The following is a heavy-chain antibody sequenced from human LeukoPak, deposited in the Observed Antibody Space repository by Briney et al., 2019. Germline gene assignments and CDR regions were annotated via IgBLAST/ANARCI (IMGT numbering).Heavy chain of an antibody. D-gene: IGHD6-19*01. Sequence: GGSLRLSRAASGFTFSSYAMSWVRQAPGKGLEWVSAISGSGGSTYYADSVKGRFTISRDNSKNTLYLQMNSLRAEDTAVYYCAKARNLQWRESFDYWGQGTLVTVSS. CDR2: ISGSGGST. CDR3: AKARNLQWRESFDY. V-gene: IGHV3-23*01. J-gene: IGHJ4*02. CDR1: GFTFSSYA.